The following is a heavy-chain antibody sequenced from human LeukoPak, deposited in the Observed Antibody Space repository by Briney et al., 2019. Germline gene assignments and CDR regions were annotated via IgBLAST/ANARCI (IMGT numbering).Heavy chain of an antibody. CDR3: ASEGYCSSTSCGESLFDY. J-gene: IGHJ4*02. CDR2: IYYSGST. D-gene: IGHD2-2*01. CDR1: GGSISSSSYY. V-gene: IGHV4-39*07. Sequence: PSETLSLTCTVSGGSISSSSYYWGWIRQPPGKGLEWIGSIYYSGSTYYNPSLKSRVTISVDTSKNQFSLKLSSVTAADTAVYYCASEGYCSSTSCGESLFDYWGQGTLVTVSS.